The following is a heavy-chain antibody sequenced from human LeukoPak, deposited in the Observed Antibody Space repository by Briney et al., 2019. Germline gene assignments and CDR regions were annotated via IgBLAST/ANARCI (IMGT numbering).Heavy chain of an antibody. CDR2: ISWNSGSI. D-gene: IGHD6-19*01. CDR1: GFTFDDYA. Sequence: SLRLSCAASGFTFDDYAMHWVRQAPGKGLEWVSGISWNSGSIGYADSVKGRFTISRDNAKNSLYLQMNSLRAEDMALYYCAKDIGAVAGTWYFDLWGRGTLVTVSS. J-gene: IGHJ2*01. CDR3: AKDIGAVAGTWYFDL. V-gene: IGHV3-9*03.